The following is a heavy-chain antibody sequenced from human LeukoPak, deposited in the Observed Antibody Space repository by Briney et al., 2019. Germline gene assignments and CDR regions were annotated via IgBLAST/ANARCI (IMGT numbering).Heavy chain of an antibody. D-gene: IGHD6-19*01. CDR2: IKQDGSEK. V-gene: IGHV3-7*01. J-gene: IGHJ3*01. CDR1: GFTFSNYW. CDR3: ARDGPEAVAGPRAFDL. Sequence: GGSLRLSCAASGFTFSNYWMSWVRHAPGKGLEWVANIKQDGSEKYYVDSLNGRFTISRDAKNSLYLQMNSLRAEDTAVYYCARDGPEAVAGPRAFDLWGQGTMVTVSS.